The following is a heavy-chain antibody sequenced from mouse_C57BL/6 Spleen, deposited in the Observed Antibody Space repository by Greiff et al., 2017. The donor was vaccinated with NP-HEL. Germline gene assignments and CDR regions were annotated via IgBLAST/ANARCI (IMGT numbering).Heavy chain of an antibody. CDR2: INPSSGYT. Sequence: QVQLQQSGAELARPGASVKMSCKASGYTFTSYTMHWVKQRPGQGLEWIGYINPSSGYTTYNQKFKDKATLTADKSSSTAYMQLSSLTSEDAAVDYCANYDGGYFDVWGTGTTVTVSS. V-gene: IGHV1-4*01. J-gene: IGHJ1*03. CDR1: GYTFTSYT. CDR3: ANYDGGYFDV. D-gene: IGHD2-4*01.